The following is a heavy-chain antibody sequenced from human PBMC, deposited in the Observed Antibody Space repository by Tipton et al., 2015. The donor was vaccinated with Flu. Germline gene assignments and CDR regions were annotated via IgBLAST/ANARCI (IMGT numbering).Heavy chain of an antibody. CDR3: ARGGSGAGYPEDV. V-gene: IGHV1-46*01. J-gene: IGHJ6*02. CDR2: INPRDGST. CDR1: GYTFINYL. D-gene: IGHD2-15*01. Sequence: QVQLVQSGAEVKKPGASVKVSCKVSGYTFINYLMSWVRQAPGQGLEWMGIINPRDGSTTYTQKFQGRVTVTRDTSTSTVYMELSSLRSEDTAVYYCARGGSGAGYPEDVWGHGTTVTVSS.